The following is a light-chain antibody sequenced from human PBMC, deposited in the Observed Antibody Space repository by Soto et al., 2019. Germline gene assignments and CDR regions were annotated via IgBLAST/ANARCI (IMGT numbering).Light chain of an antibody. J-gene: IGLJ1*01. CDR2: GDN. V-gene: IGLV1-40*01. CDR1: SSNIGAEYD. Sequence: QSVLTQPRSVSGAPGQRVAISCTGSSSNIGAEYDVHWYQQLPGTAPKRLIYGDNNRPSGVPDRFSGSKSGTSASLAITGLQPEDEADYYCQSYDSSLTTFVFGTGTRSPS. CDR3: QSYDSSLTTFV.